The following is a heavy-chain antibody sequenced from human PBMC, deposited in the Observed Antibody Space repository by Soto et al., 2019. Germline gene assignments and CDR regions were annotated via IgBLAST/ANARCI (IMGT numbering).Heavy chain of an antibody. J-gene: IGHJ4*02. Sequence: EVQLVESGGGLVQPGGSLRLSCAASGFSVSSNYMSWVRQAPGKGLECVSLIYSGVSTYYADSVKGRFTISRHNFNNTLYLQMNSLRSAETAVYYCATRSVTAARWGQGPLVSVSS. D-gene: IGHD4-17*01. V-gene: IGHV3-53*04. CDR1: GFSVSSNY. CDR3: ATRSVTAAR. CDR2: IYSGVST.